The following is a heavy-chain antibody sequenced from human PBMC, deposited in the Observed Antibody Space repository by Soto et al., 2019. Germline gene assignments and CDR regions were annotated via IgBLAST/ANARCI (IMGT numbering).Heavy chain of an antibody. CDR2: IWYDGSNK. CDR3: ARDGGYCSGGSCYGIDY. J-gene: IGHJ4*02. D-gene: IGHD2-15*01. CDR1: GFTFSSYG. Sequence: QVQLVESGGGVVQPGRSLRLSCAASGFTFSSYGMHWVRQAPGKGLEWVAVIWYDGSNKYYADSVKGRFTISRDNSKNPLYLQMNSLRADDTAVYYCARDGGYCSGGSCYGIDYWGQGTLVTVSS. V-gene: IGHV3-33*01.